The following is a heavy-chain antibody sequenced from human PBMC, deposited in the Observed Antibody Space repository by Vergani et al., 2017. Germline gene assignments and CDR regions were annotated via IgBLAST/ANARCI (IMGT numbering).Heavy chain of an antibody. CDR1: GYTFTSYG. J-gene: IGHJ6*03. Sequence: QVQLVQSGAEVKKPGASVKVSCKASGYTFTSYGISWVRQAPGQGLEWMGWISAYNGNTNYAQKLQGRVTMTTDTSTSTAYMELRSLRSDDTAVYYCARCVWYCSSTSFFKLELGYYYYMDVWGKGTTVTVSS. CDR3: ARCVWYCSSTSFFKLELGYYYYMDV. D-gene: IGHD2-2*01. V-gene: IGHV1-18*01. CDR2: ISAYNGNT.